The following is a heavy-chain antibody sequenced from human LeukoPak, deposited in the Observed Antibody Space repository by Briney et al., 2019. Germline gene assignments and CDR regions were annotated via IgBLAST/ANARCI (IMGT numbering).Heavy chain of an antibody. D-gene: IGHD1-26*01. CDR2: INHSGRA. CDR3: ARGPLPTPNWFDR. J-gene: IGHJ5*02. V-gene: IGHV4-34*01. CDR1: GASFSGYY. Sequence: SETLSLTCAVYGASFSGYYWSWIRQPPGKGLEWIGEINHSGRANYNPSFKSRVTISVDTSKNQFSLKLISVTAADTAVYYCARGPLPTPNWFDRWGQGTLVTVSS.